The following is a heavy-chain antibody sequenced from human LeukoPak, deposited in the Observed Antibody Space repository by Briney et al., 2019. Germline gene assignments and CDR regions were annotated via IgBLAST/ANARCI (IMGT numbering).Heavy chain of an antibody. V-gene: IGHV4-39*01. CDR2: IHYSRST. D-gene: IGHD2-2*01. CDR3: ARQLVVVVPAEFDY. Sequence: ETLSLTCTVSVGSISSSSYCWGWIRQPPGKGLEWSGSIHYSRSTYSNPSFKSRVTISVETSTNPFTLRLSSVTAPATPVYYFARQLVVVVPAEFDYWGQGTLVTVSS. J-gene: IGHJ4*02. CDR1: VGSISSSSYC.